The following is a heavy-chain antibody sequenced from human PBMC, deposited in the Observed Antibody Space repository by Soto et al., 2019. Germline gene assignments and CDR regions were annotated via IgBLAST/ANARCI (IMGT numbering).Heavy chain of an antibody. J-gene: IGHJ5*02. D-gene: IGHD6-6*01. V-gene: IGHV1-24*01. CDR2: FDPEDGET. Sequence: ASVKVSCKVSGYTLTELSMHWVRQAPGKGLDWMGGFDPEDGETIYAQKFQGRVTMTEDTSTDTAYMELSSLRSEDTAVYYCATLSIAARQTFWFDPWGQGTLVTVSS. CDR3: ATLSIAARQTFWFDP. CDR1: GYTLTELS.